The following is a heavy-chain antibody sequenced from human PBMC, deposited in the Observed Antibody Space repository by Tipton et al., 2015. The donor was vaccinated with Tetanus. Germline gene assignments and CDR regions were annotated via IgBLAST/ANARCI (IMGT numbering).Heavy chain of an antibody. CDR2: SWYDGTDK. CDR1: GFIFSSYG. J-gene: IGHJ4*02. CDR3: AREADCSGGSCFSGGFDN. D-gene: IGHD2-15*01. Sequence: SGFIFSSYGIHWVRQAPGKGLEWVAISWYDGTDKYYADSVKGRFTISRDNSKNTLYLKMNSLRAEDTAVYYCAREADCSGGSCFSGGFDNWGQGTQFTVSS. V-gene: IGHV3-33*01.